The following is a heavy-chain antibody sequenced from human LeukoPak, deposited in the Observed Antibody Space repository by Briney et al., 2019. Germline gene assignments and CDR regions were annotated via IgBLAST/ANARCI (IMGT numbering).Heavy chain of an antibody. D-gene: IGHD6-13*01. CDR2: INPDNGGT. Sequence: ASVKVSCKASGYTFTGYYMHWVRQAPGQGLVWMGWINPDNGGTAYAQKFQGRVTMTRDPSISTAYMELSRLRSDDTAVYYCARVVDSSSRYYFVYWGQGTLVTVSS. CDR3: ARVVDSSSRYYFVY. V-gene: IGHV1-2*02. J-gene: IGHJ4*02. CDR1: GYTFTGYY.